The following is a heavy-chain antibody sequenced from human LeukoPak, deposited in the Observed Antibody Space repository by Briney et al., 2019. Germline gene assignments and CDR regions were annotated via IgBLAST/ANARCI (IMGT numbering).Heavy chain of an antibody. CDR2: ISGSGGST. D-gene: IGHD6-19*01. V-gene: IGHV3-23*01. J-gene: IGHJ4*02. Sequence: GGSLRVSCAASGFTFSSYAMSWVRQAPGNGLEWVSAISGSGGSTYYADSVKGRFTISRGNSKNTQYQQMNSLRAEDTAVYYCVRLSSGWDFDYWGQGTLVTVSS. CDR3: VRLSSGWDFDY. CDR1: GFTFSSYA.